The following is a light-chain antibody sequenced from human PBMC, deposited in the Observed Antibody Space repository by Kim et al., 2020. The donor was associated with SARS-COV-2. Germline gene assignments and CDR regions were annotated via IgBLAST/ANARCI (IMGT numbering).Light chain of an antibody. CDR2: NAS. J-gene: IGKJ1*01. V-gene: IGKV1-5*03. CDR3: QQYNSYSLWT. Sequence: AVGGRVTITCRASQSISSLWVWYQQKPGKAPNLLLFNASSLESGGPSRFSGSGSGTEFFLTISSLQHDDFATYYCQQYNSYSLWTFGQGTKVDIK. CDR1: QSISSL.